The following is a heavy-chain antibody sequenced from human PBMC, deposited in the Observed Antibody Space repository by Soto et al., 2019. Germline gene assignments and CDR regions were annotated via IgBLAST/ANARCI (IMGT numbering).Heavy chain of an antibody. D-gene: IGHD3-10*01. Sequence: QVQLQQWGAGLLKPSETLSLTCAVYGGSFSGYYWSWIRQPPGKGLEWLGEINHSGSTNYNPSLKSGVTISVDTSKNQFSLKLSSVTAADTAVYYCARVGKFVSGSHYYYGMDVWGQGTTVTVSS. J-gene: IGHJ6*02. CDR2: INHSGST. CDR1: GGSFSGYY. V-gene: IGHV4-34*01. CDR3: ARVGKFVSGSHYYYGMDV.